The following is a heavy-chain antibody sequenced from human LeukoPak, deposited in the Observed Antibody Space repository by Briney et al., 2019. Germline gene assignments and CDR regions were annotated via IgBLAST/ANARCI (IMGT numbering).Heavy chain of an antibody. J-gene: IGHJ5*02. V-gene: IGHV3-33*01. CDR1: GFTFSNFG. CDR3: ARYDSSSCLEP. D-gene: IGHD3-22*01. Sequence: GGSLRLSCAASGFTFSNFGMHWVRQAPGKGLEWVAVIWYDGSNKYYVDSVKGRFTISRDNSKNTVDLQMNSLRAEGTAVYYCARYDSSSCLEPWGEETLVTVSS. CDR2: IWYDGSNK.